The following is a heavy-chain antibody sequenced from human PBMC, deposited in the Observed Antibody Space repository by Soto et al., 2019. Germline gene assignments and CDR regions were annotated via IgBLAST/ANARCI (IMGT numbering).Heavy chain of an antibody. CDR2: IYTTGTT. D-gene: IGHD3-22*01. V-gene: IGHV4-4*07. J-gene: IGHJ4*02. CDR3: ASAAYDSSGYYYLDY. Sequence: SETLSLTCTVSGDSINYYFWTWIRQPAGKGLKWIGRIYTTGTTNYNPSLKSRVTISVDTSKNQFSLRLTSVTAADTAVYYCASAAYDSSGYYYLDYWGQGTLVTVSS. CDR1: GDSINYYF.